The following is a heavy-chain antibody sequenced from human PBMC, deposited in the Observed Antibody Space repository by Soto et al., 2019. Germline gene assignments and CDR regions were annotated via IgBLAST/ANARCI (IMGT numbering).Heavy chain of an antibody. D-gene: IGHD1-20*01. V-gene: IGHV4-34*01. J-gene: IGHJ4*02. CDR3: AREIHNHSDY. CDR2: INHSGST. CDR1: GGSFSGYY. Sequence: SETLSLTCAVYGGSFSGYYWSWIRQPPGKGLEWIGEINHSGSTNYNPSLKSRVTISVDTSKDQFSLKLSSVTAADTAVYYCAREIHNHSDYWGQGTLVTVSS.